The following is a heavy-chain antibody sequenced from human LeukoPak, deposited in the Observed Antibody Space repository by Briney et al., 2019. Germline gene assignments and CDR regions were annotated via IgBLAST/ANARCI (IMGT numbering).Heavy chain of an antibody. CDR3: TRGDGRGRSDGAI. CDR2: MNVDGSDK. J-gene: IGHJ4*02. Sequence: GSLRLSCGASGFTFSNHWMGWVRQAPENGLEWVAIMNVDGSDKYHLDSVKGRFTISRDNAKNTLYLQMNSLRVEDTALYYCTRGDGRGRSDGAIWGPGTLVTVSS. D-gene: IGHD5-18*01. V-gene: IGHV3-7*01. CDR1: GFTFSNHW.